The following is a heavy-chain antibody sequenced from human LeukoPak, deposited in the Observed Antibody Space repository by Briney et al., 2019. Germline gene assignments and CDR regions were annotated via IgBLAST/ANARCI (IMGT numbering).Heavy chain of an antibody. CDR3: AGGGYSYGSGYFDY. D-gene: IGHD5-18*01. V-gene: IGHV3-30*01. CDR2: ISYDGSNK. Sequence: GGSLRLSCAASGFTFSSYVMHWVRQAPGKGLEWVAVISYDGSNKYYADSVKGRFTISRDNSKNTLYLQMNSLRAEDTAVYYCAGGGYSYGSGYFDYWGQGTLVTVSS. CDR1: GFTFSSYV. J-gene: IGHJ4*02.